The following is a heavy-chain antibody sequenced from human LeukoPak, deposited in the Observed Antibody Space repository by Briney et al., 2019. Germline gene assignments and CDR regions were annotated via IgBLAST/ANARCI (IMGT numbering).Heavy chain of an antibody. D-gene: IGHD5-12*01. CDR3: ARRPRAYDGVGGMDV. J-gene: IGHJ6*02. CDR1: GYSFTNYW. Sequence: GESLKISCKGSGYSFTNYWISWVRQMPGKGLEWMGRIDPSDSYTNYSPSLQGHVTISADKSITTAYLQWSSLKASDTAMYYCARRPRAYDGVGGMDVWGQGTTVTVSS. CDR2: IDPSDSYT. V-gene: IGHV5-10-1*01.